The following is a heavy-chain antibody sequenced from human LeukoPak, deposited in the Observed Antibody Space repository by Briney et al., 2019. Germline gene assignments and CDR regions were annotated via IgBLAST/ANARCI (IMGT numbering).Heavy chain of an antibody. CDR3: ARVDCSSTSCYEDY. D-gene: IGHD2-2*01. CDR2: INYSGST. Sequence: SETLSLTCTVSGGSISSSSYYWGWIRQPPGKGPEWMGSINYSGSTYYNPSLKSRVTISVDTSKNQFSLKLSSVTAADTAVYYCARVDCSSTSCYEDYWGQGTLVTVSS. J-gene: IGHJ4*02. CDR1: GGSISSSSYY. V-gene: IGHV4-39*07.